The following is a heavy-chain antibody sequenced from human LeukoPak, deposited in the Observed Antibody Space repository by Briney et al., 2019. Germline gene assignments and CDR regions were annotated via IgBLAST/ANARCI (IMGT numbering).Heavy chain of an antibody. CDR3: AREITTVTTLGY. CDR2: INPNSGGT. V-gene: IGHV1-2*02. CDR1: GYTFTGYY. Sequence: VASVKVSCKASGYTFTGYYMHWVRQAPGQGLEWMGWINPNSGGTNYAQKFQGRVTMTRDTSISTAYMELSRLRSDDTAVYYCAREITTVTTLGYWGQGTLVTVSS. D-gene: IGHD4-17*01. J-gene: IGHJ4*02.